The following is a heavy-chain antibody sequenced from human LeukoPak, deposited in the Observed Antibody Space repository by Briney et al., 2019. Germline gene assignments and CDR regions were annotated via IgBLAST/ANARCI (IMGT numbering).Heavy chain of an antibody. D-gene: IGHD3-22*01. J-gene: IGHJ4*02. CDR2: IKSDGSST. Sequence: GGSLRLSCAASGFTFSSYWMHWVRQAPGKGLVWVSRIKSDGSSTSYADSVKGRFTISRDNAKNTLYLQMNSLRAEDTAVYYCARGPRAYSSGYYYPFDYWGQGTLVTVSS. V-gene: IGHV3-74*01. CDR3: ARGPRAYSSGYYYPFDY. CDR1: GFTFSSYW.